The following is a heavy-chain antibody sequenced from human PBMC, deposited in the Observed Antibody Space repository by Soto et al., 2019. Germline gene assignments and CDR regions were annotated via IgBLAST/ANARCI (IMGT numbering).Heavy chain of an antibody. CDR3: ARDRASGWYPSKGYFDL. CDR1: GFTFSDYY. CDR2: ISSSGSTI. J-gene: IGHJ2*01. V-gene: IGHV3-11*01. Sequence: GGSLRLSCAASGFTFSDYYMSWIRQAPGKGLEWVSYISSSGSTIYYADSVKGRFTISRDNAKNSLYLQMNSLRAEDTAVYYCARDRASGWYPSKGYFDLWGRGTLVTVSS. D-gene: IGHD6-19*01.